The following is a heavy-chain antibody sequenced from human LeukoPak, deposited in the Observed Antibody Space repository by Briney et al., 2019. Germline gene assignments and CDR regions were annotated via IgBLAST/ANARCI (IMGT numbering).Heavy chain of an antibody. Sequence: SETLSPTCTVPGGSISSYYWSWIRQPPGKGLEWIGYIYYSGSTNYNPSLKSRVTISVDTSKNQFSLKLSSVTAADTAVYYCARGGYSGYVRYWGQGTLVTVSS. J-gene: IGHJ4*02. CDR3: ARGGYSGYVRY. V-gene: IGHV4-59*01. CDR2: IYYSGST. D-gene: IGHD5-12*01. CDR1: GGSISSYY.